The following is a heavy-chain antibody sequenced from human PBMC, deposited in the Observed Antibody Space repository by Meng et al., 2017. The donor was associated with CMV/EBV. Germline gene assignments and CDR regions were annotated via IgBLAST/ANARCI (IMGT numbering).Heavy chain of an antibody. CDR1: GGFFSGFF. CDR3: ARERGDDSGYNFDS. D-gene: IGHD3-22*01. J-gene: IGHJ4*02. CDR2: IYSTGGT. V-gene: IGHV4-4*07. Sequence: PRMVKPSATLSLTCSVSGGFFSGFFWTGIRQPAGKGLEWIGRIYSTGGTNYNPSFESRVTISLDGSNNQFSLKLNSVTAADTAIYYCARERGDDSGYNFDSWGQGTLVTVSS.